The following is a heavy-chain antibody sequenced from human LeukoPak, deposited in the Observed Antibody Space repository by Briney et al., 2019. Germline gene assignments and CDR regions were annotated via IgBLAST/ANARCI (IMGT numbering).Heavy chain of an antibody. V-gene: IGHV4-34*01. D-gene: IGHD5-18*01. CDR2: INHSGST. CDR1: GGSFSGYY. Sequence: SETLSLTCAVYGGSFSGYYWSWIRQPPGKGLEWIGEINHSGSTNYNPSLKSRVTISVDTSKNQFSLKLSSVTAADTAVYYCARRDSYAIDYWGQGTLVTVSS. J-gene: IGHJ4*02. CDR3: ARRDSYAIDY.